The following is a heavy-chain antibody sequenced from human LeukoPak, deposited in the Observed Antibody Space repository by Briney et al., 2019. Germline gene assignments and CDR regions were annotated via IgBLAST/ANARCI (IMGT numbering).Heavy chain of an antibody. CDR2: ISGSGGST. D-gene: IGHD3-22*01. J-gene: IGHJ4*02. V-gene: IGHV3-23*01. Sequence: GGSLRLSCAASGFTFSSYAMSWVRQAPGKGLEWVSGISGSGGSTNYADSVKGRFTISRDNSENTLYLQMNSLRAEDTAVYYCAKDGLGIVVVTDYWGQGTLVTVSS. CDR1: GFTFSSYA. CDR3: AKDGLGIVVVTDY.